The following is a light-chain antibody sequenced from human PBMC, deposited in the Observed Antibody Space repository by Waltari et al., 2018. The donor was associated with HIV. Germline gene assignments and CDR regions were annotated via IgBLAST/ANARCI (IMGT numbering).Light chain of an antibody. CDR1: SHYVGGYNY. J-gene: IGLJ3*02. CDR2: EVS. V-gene: IGLV2-14*01. Sequence: QSALPQPASVSGSPGQSITIPCTGTSHYVGGYNYVSWYQQHPGKATKLMIYEVSNRPSGVSNRFAGSKSGNTASLTISGLQAEDEADYYCSSYTSSSTLRVFGGGTKLTVL. CDR3: SSYTSSSTLRV.